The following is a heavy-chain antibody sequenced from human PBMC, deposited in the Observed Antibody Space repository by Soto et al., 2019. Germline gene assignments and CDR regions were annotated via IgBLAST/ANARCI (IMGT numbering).Heavy chain of an antibody. Sequence: PSETLSLTCAVSGYSISSGYYWGWIRQPPGKGLEWIGRIYHSWSTYYNPSLRSRVTISVDTSKNQFSLKLSSVTAADTAVYYCARGPTLAYWGQGTLVTVSS. CDR2: IYHSWST. V-gene: IGHV4-38-2*01. D-gene: IGHD3-16*01. CDR3: ARGPTLAY. J-gene: IGHJ4*02. CDR1: GYSISSGYY.